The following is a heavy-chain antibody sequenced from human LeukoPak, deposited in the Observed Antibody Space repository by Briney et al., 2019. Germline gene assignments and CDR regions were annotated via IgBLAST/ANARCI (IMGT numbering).Heavy chain of an antibody. CDR3: AKSYLWFGELSHFDY. CDR2: IRSDGSNQ. J-gene: IGHJ4*02. CDR1: GFTFSSYA. Sequence: GSLRLSCAASGFTFSSYAMHWVRQAPGKGLEWVAFIRSDGSNQYYADSVKGRFTISRDNSKNTLYLQMNSLRAEDTAVYYCAKSYLWFGELSHFDYWGQGTLVTVSS. D-gene: IGHD3-10*01. V-gene: IGHV3-30*02.